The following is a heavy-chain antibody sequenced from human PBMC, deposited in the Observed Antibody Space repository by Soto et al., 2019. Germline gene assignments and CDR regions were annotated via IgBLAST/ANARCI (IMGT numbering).Heavy chain of an antibody. CDR2: IIPILGIA. CDR1: GGTFSSYT. J-gene: IGHJ4*02. D-gene: IGHD6-13*01. CDR3: ARTFSPYSSSWYDVSFDY. Sequence: SVKVSCKASGGTFSSYTISWVRQAPGQGLEWMGRIIPILGIANYAQKFQGRVTITADKSTSTAYMELSSLRSEDTAVYYCARTFSPYSSSWYDVSFDYWGQGTLVTVSS. V-gene: IGHV1-69*02.